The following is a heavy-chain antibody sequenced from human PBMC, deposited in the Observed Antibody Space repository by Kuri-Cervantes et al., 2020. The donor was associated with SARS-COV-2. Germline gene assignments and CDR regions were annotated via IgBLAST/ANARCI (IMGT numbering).Heavy chain of an antibody. D-gene: IGHD3-3*01. CDR3: ASHPKRFLEWLFDY. CDR2: ISYDGSNK. Sequence: GESLKISCAASGFTFSSYAMHWVRQAPGKGLEWVAVISYDGSNKYYADSVKGRFTISRDNSKNTLYLQMNSLRAEDTAVYYCASHPKRFLEWLFDYWGQGTLVTVSS. V-gene: IGHV3-30-3*01. J-gene: IGHJ4*02. CDR1: GFTFSSYA.